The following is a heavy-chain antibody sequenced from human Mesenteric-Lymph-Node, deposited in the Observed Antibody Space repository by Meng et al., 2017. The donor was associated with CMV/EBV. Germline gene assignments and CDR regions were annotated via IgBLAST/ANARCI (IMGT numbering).Heavy chain of an antibody. CDR3: ARDLWRPGDYFDY. CDR1: GFTFSSYA. J-gene: IGHJ4*02. D-gene: IGHD2-21*01. Sequence: GESLKISCAASGFTFSSYAMHWVRQAPGKGLEWVAVISYDGSNKYYADSVKGRFTISRDNSKNTLYLQMNSLRVEDTAVYYCARDLWRPGDYFDYWGQGTLVTVSS. V-gene: IGHV3-30-3*01. CDR2: ISYDGSNK.